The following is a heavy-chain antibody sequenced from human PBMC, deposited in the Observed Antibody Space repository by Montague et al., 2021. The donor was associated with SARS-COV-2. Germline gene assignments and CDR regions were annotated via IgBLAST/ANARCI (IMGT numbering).Heavy chain of an antibody. CDR3: ARQPYLASAYYFDY. V-gene: IGHV4-59*01. CDR2: IFHSGHT. D-gene: IGHD3-10*01. Sequence: SETLSLTCAVYGGSFSVYYWSWIRQAPGKGLEWIAHIFHSGHTNYNPSLRSRVAISIDTSRDQFSLSLTSITAADTAVYYCARQPYLASAYYFDYWGLGTLVTVSS. J-gene: IGHJ4*02. CDR1: GGSFSVYY.